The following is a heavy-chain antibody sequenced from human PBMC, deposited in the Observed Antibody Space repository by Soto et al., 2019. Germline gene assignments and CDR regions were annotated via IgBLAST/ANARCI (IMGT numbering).Heavy chain of an antibody. D-gene: IGHD3-9*01. CDR1: GFTFSSYS. V-gene: IGHV3-48*01. Sequence: TGGSLRLSCAASGFTFSSYSMNWVRQAPGKGLEWVSYISSSSSTIYYADSVKGRFTISRDNAKNSLYLQMNSLRAEDTAVYYCARASPDIYYYYYYMDVWGKGTTVTVSS. CDR2: ISSSSSTI. CDR3: ARASPDIYYYYYYMDV. J-gene: IGHJ6*03.